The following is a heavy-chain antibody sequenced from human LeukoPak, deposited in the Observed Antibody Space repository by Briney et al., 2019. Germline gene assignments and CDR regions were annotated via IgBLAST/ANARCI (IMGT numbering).Heavy chain of an antibody. CDR1: GYTFTGYY. D-gene: IGHD6-6*01. J-gene: IGHJ4*02. CDR2: INPNSGGT. Sequence: GASVKVSCKASGYTFTGYYMHWVRQAPGQGLEWMGWINPNSGGTNYAQKFQGRVTMTRDTSISTAYMELSRLRSDDTAVYYCARGSSIAARRSPPGYWGQGTLVTVSS. CDR3: ARGSSIAARRSPPGY. V-gene: IGHV1-2*02.